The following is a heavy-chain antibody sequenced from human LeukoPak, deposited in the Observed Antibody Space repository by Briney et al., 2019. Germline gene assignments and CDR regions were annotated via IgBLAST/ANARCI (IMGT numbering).Heavy chain of an antibody. J-gene: IGHJ4*02. D-gene: IGHD4-17*01. Sequence: GGSLRLSCAASGFTFSSYSMNWVRQAPGKGLEWVSSISSSSSYIYYADSVKGRFTISRDNAKNSLYLQMSSLRAEDTAVYYCARGDEYGDNGVDYWGQGTLVTVSS. CDR1: GFTFSSYS. CDR2: ISSSSSYI. CDR3: ARGDEYGDNGVDY. V-gene: IGHV3-21*01.